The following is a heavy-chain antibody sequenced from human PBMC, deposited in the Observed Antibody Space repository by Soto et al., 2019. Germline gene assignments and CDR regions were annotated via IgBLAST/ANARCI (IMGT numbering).Heavy chain of an antibody. D-gene: IGHD3-22*01. V-gene: IGHV1-2*02. CDR3: ARRKGDYYDSSGYHYYFDY. CDR1: GYSFTSNY. Sequence: GASVKVSCKTSGYSFTSNYMHWVRQAPGQGLEWMGWINPNSGGTKSAQKFQGRVTMTRDTSISTAYMELSRLRSDDTAVYYCARRKGDYYDSSGYHYYFDYWGQGTLVTVSS. J-gene: IGHJ4*02. CDR2: INPNSGGT.